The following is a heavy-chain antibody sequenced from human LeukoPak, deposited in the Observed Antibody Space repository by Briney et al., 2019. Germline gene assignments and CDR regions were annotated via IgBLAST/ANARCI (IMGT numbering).Heavy chain of an antibody. J-gene: IGHJ4*02. D-gene: IGHD3-22*01. CDR3: ARAVSSGYDPFDY. Sequence: GGSLRLSCAASGSTVSSNNMSWVRQAPGKGLEWVSVIYSGGNTYYADSVKGRFTISRDNSKNTLYLQMNSLRAEDTAVYYCARAVSSGYDPFDYWGQGTLVTVSS. V-gene: IGHV3-53*01. CDR1: GSTVSSNN. CDR2: IYSGGNT.